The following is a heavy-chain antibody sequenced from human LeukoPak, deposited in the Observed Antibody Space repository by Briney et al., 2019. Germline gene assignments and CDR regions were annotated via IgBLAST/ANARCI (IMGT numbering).Heavy chain of an antibody. CDR2: IYHSGST. D-gene: IGHD2-15*01. J-gene: IGHJ6*02. CDR3: ARFVVVVDTYGMDV. V-gene: IGHV4-38-2*02. CDR1: GYSISSGYY. Sequence: SETLSLTCTVSGYSISSGYYWGWIRQPPGKGLEWIGSIYHSGSTYYNPSLKSRVTISVDTSKNQFSLKLSSVTAADTAVYYCARFVVVVDTYGMDVWGQGTTVTVSS.